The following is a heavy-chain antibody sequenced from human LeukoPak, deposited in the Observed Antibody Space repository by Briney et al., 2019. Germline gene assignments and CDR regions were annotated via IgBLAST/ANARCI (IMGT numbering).Heavy chain of an antibody. J-gene: IGHJ4*02. D-gene: IGHD2-15*01. CDR1: GFTFNDYA. Sequence: PGGSLRLSCAASGFTFNDYAMSWVRQAPGKGLEWVSIITGSGDGTKYADSVQGRFTISRDNSKNTLFLEMNSLRAEDTAVYYCAKMALGFCRGGYCYSNCWGQGTLVTVSS. CDR3: AKMALGFCRGGYCYSNC. CDR2: ITGSGDGT. V-gene: IGHV3-23*01.